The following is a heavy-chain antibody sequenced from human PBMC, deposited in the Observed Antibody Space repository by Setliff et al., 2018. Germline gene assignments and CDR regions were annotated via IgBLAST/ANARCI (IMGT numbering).Heavy chain of an antibody. CDR3: ARGCAAGACYSDYYYYMDV. V-gene: IGHV4-59*01. Sequence: SETLSLTCTVSSGSIINYYWSWIRQPPGRPLEWIGYIKYDGTTDYNPSLDSRVTMSVDTSKNQFSLKLKSVTAADTAMYYCARGCAAGACYSDYYYYMDVWG. CDR2: IKYDGTT. J-gene: IGHJ6*03. D-gene: IGHD2-15*01. CDR1: SGSIINYY.